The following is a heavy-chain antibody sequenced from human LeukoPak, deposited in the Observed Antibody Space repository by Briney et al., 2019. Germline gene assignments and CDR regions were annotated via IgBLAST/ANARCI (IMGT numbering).Heavy chain of an antibody. Sequence: GASVKVSCKASGYTFTGYYMHWVRQAPGQGLEWMGWLNPNSGGTNYAQKFQGRVTMTRDTSISTAYMDLSRLRSDDTAVYYCARGASLLWFGELFTDYWGQGTLVTVSS. J-gene: IGHJ4*02. CDR2: LNPNSGGT. CDR1: GYTFTGYY. V-gene: IGHV1-2*02. CDR3: ARGASLLWFGELFTDY. D-gene: IGHD3-10*01.